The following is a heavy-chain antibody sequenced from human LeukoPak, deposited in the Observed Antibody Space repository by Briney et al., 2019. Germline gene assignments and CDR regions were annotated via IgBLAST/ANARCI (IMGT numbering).Heavy chain of an antibody. V-gene: IGHV3-53*01. CDR1: GFTFSDYY. CDR2: VYSGGST. J-gene: IGHJ4*02. D-gene: IGHD1-26*01. Sequence: GGSLRLSCAASGFTFSDYYMSWIRQAPGKGLEWVSIVYSGGSTSYADSVKGRFTISRDNSKNTLYLQMNSLRAEDTAVYYCARDVVGATYFDWGQGTLVTVSS. CDR3: ARDVVGATYFD.